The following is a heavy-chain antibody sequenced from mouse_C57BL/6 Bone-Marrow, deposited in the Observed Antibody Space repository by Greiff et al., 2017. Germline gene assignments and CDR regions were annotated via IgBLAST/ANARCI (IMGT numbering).Heavy chain of an antibody. CDR3: AREGGGYFDV. Sequence: ESGPGLVKPSQSLSLTCPVTGYSITSGYYWNWIRQFPGNKLEWMGYISYDGSNNYNPSLKNRISITRDTSKNQFFLKLNSVTTEDTAAYYCAREGGGYFDVWGTGTTVTVSS. J-gene: IGHJ1*03. CDR2: ISYDGSN. V-gene: IGHV3-6*01. CDR1: GYSITSGYY.